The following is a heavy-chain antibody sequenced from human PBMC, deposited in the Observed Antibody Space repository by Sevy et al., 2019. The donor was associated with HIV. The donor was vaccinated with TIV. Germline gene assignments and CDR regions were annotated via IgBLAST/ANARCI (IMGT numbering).Heavy chain of an antibody. Sequence: ASVKVSCKASGYTFNTYGISWVRQAPGQGLEWMGWISSYYGNTNFAQKFQGRVTMTTDTITNTAYMELTSLRSDDKAVYYCARERTRWQQLVEYYLGMDVWGQGTPVTVSS. J-gene: IGHJ6*02. D-gene: IGHD6-13*01. CDR1: GYTFNTYG. V-gene: IGHV1-18*01. CDR2: ISSYYGNT. CDR3: ARERTRWQQLVEYYLGMDV.